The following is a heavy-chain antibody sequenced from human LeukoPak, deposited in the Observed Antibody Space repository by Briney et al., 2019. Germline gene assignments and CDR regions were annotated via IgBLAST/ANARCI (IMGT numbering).Heavy chain of an antibody. CDR2: IWYDGSNK. CDR1: GFTFSSYG. J-gene: IGHJ4*02. Sequence: PGRSLRLSCAASGFTFSSYGMHWVRQAPGKGLEWVAVIWYDGSNKYYADSVKGRFTISRDNSKNTLYLQMNSLRDEDTAVYYCARLSHLDVWGSYRPLVDDYWGQGTLVTVSS. CDR3: ARLSHLDVWGSYRPLVDDY. V-gene: IGHV3-33*01. D-gene: IGHD3-16*02.